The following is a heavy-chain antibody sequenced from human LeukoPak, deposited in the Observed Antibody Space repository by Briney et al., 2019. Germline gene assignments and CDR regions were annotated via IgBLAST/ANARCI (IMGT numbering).Heavy chain of an antibody. D-gene: IGHD3-10*01. Sequence: SETLSLTCAVSGGSISSRNWWSWVRQPPGKGLEWIGEIYHSGSTNYNPSLKTRVTISVDTSKNQFSLKLSSVTAADTAVYYCAGTLYYYGSGSPTPDPWGQGTLVTVSS. CDR3: AGTLYYYGSGSPTPDP. V-gene: IGHV4-4*02. CDR2: IYHSGST. J-gene: IGHJ5*02. CDR1: GGSISSRNW.